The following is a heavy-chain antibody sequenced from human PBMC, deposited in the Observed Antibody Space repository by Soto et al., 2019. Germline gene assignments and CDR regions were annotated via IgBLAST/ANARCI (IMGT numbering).Heavy chain of an antibody. CDR2: INPNSGGT. J-gene: IGHJ3*02. CDR3: ARGGDSSSRRGAFDI. V-gene: IGHV1-2*04. D-gene: IGHD6-6*01. Sequence: SVKVSCKASGYTFTGYYMHWVRQAPGQGLEWMGWINPNSGGTNYAQKFQGWVTMTRDTSISTAYMELSRLRSDDTAVYYCARGGDSSSRRGAFDIWGQGTMVTVSS. CDR1: GYTFTGYY.